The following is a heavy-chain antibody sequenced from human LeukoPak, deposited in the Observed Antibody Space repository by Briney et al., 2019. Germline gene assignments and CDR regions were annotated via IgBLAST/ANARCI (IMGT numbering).Heavy chain of an antibody. CDR1: GYTFAGYY. V-gene: IGHV1-2*02. J-gene: IGHJ3*02. D-gene: IGHD2-2*01. CDR3: AREDIVVLPPVITAFDI. CDR2: INPNSGGT. Sequence: ASVKVSCKAPGYTFAGYYMHWVRQTPEQGLERMGWINPNSGGTNYAQKFQGRVTMTRDMSISTAYMELSRLRSDDTAVYYCAREDIVVLPPVITAFDIWGQGTMVTVSS.